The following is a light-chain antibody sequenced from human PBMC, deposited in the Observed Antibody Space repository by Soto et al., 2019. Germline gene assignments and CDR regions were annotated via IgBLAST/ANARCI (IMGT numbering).Light chain of an antibody. V-gene: IGLV2-14*01. CDR1: SSDVGGYNY. CDR2: DVS. CDR3: SSYTSSSTLVV. J-gene: IGLJ1*01. Sequence: QSVLTQPASVSGSPGQSITIPCTGTSSDVGGYNYVSWYQQHPGKAPKLMIYDVSNRPSGVSNRFSGSKSGNTASLTISGLQAEGEADYYCSSYTSSSTLVVFGTGTKVTVL.